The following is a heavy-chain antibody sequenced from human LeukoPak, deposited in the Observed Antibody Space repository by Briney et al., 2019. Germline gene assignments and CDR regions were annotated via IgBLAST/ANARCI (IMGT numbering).Heavy chain of an antibody. D-gene: IGHD4-23*01. J-gene: IGHJ4*02. CDR3: AKAVRVPTLVY. V-gene: IGHV4-34*01. Sequence: PSETLSLTCAVYGGSFSGYYWSWIRQPPGKGLEWIGEINHSGSTNYNPSLKSRVTISVDTSKNQFSLKLSSVTAADTAVYYCAKAVRVPTLVYWGQGKLVTVST. CDR1: GGSFSGYY. CDR2: INHSGST.